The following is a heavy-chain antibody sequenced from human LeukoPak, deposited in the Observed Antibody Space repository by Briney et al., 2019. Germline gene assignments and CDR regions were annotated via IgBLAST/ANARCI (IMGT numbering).Heavy chain of an antibody. Sequence: GGSLRLSCAASGFTFSSYSMNWVRQAPGKGLEWVSSISSSSSYIYYADSVKGRFTISRDNAKNSLYLQVNSLRAEDTAVYCGARVWDGYNDMDYWGQGTLVTVSS. CDR2: ISSSSSYI. CDR1: GFTFSSYS. J-gene: IGHJ4*02. CDR3: ARVWDGYNDMDY. D-gene: IGHD5-24*01. V-gene: IGHV3-21*01.